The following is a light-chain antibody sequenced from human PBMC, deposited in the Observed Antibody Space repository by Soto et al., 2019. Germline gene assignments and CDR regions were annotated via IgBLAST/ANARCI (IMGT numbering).Light chain of an antibody. CDR2: AVS. J-gene: IGLJ1*01. CDR1: SSDVGNYDY. CDR3: TSYTPSSTYV. Sequence: QSALTQPASVSGSPGQSITISCTGTSSDVGNYDYVSWYQQYPGKAPKLMIYAVSRRPSGVSNRSSGSKSGNTASLTISGLQAEDEADYYCTSYTPSSTYVFGTGTKVTVL. V-gene: IGLV2-14*03.